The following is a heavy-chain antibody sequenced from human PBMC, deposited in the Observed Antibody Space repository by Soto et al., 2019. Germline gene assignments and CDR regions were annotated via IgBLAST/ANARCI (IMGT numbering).Heavy chain of an antibody. D-gene: IGHD3-10*01. CDR2: TIPVFNTA. V-gene: IGHV1-69*06. Sequence: DLEQSGAEVKKPGSSVKVSCKASGGTFSDHGVAWLRQAPGQGREWMGGTIPVFNTAKYAQKLQGRVTVTADKFTNIAYMELSSLRSEDTAFYFCARGVYGSGNYYTGPSAFDIWGQGTMVIVSS. J-gene: IGHJ3*02. CDR3: ARGVYGSGNYYTGPSAFDI. CDR1: GGTFSDHG.